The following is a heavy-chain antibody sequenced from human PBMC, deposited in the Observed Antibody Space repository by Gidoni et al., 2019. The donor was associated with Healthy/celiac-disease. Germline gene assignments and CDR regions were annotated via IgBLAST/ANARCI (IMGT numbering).Heavy chain of an antibody. CDR2: ISSSSSDI. J-gene: IGHJ4*02. Sequence: EVQLVESGGGLVKPGGSLRLSCAASGFTFSSYSMHWVRQAPGRGLEWVSSISSSSSDIYYADSVKGRFTISRDNAKNSLYLQMNSLRAEDTAVYYCARAAGGGAADYYYDSSGYYYVNYWGQGTLVTVSS. CDR3: ARAAGGGAADYYYDSSGYYYVNY. CDR1: GFTFSSYS. V-gene: IGHV3-21*01. D-gene: IGHD3-22*01.